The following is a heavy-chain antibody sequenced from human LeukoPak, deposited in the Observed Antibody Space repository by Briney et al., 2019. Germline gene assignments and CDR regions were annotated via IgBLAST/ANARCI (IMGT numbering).Heavy chain of an antibody. CDR3: ARDGAGTKGD. CDR1: GFDFDYAW. V-gene: IGHV3-7*01. J-gene: IGHJ4*02. CDR2: IKQDGSEK. Sequence: GGSLRLSCAASGFDFDYAWMSWVRQAPGKGLEWVANIKQDGSEKYYVDSVKGRFTISRDNAKNSLYLQMNSLRAEDTAVYYCARDGAGTKGDWGQGTLVTVSS. D-gene: IGHD3-16*01.